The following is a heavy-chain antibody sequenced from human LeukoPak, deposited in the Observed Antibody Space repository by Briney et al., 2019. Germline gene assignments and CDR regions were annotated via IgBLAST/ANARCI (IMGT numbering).Heavy chain of an antibody. Sequence: GESLKISCEGSGGSSTSYWSAGLGRMPEKGLNWLGNIYPGDADTRYSPSFVAQVTISADKTLSTAYLQWRSRKGADHAMDYCATEKPVSDYHCRVYDHDVLDICGQGTMVTVSS. CDR3: ATEKPVSDYHCRVYDHDVLDI. J-gene: IGHJ3*02. D-gene: IGHD3-22*01. CDR2: IYPGDADT. CDR1: GGSSTSYW. V-gene: IGHV5-51*01.